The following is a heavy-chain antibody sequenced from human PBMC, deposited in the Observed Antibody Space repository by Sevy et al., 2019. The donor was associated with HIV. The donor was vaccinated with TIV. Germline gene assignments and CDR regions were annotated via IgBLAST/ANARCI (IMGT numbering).Heavy chain of an antibody. CDR3: ARLKLHYDPYYFDL. CDR2: IKQDGSKK. D-gene: IGHD3-16*01. J-gene: IGHJ4*02. CDR1: GFTFSDYW. V-gene: IGHV3-7*01. Sequence: GGSLRPSCAASGFTFSDYWMSWVRQAPEKGLEWVANIKQDGSKKYYLDSVKGRFIMSRDNAKNSLYPEMNSLRAEDTAVYYCARLKLHYDPYYFDLWGQGTLVTVSS.